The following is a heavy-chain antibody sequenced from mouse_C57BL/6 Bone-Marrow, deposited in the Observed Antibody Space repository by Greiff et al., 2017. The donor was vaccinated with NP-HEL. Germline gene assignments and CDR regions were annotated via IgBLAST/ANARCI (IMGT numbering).Heavy chain of an antibody. D-gene: IGHD2-1*01. V-gene: IGHV1-64*01. Sequence: QVQLQQPGAELVKPGASVKLSCKASGYTFTSYWMHWVKQRPGQGLEWIGMIHPNSGSTNYNEKFKSKATLTVDKSSSTAYMQLSSLTSEDSAVYYCARGRIYYGNWAWFAYWGQGTLVTVSA. CDR1: GYTFTSYW. J-gene: IGHJ3*01. CDR2: IHPNSGST. CDR3: ARGRIYYGNWAWFAY.